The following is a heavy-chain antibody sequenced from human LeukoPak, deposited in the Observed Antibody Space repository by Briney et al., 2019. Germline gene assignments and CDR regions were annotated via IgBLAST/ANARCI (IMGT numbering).Heavy chain of an antibody. CDR1: GFTFSSYA. Sequence: GGSLRLSCAASGFTFSSYAMSWVRQAPGKGLEWVSSISSSSSYIYYADSVKGRFTISRDNSKNTLYLQMNSLRAEDTAVYYCAKEIGAIAATAMVYWGQGTLVTVSS. J-gene: IGHJ4*02. CDR3: AKEIGAIAATAMVY. V-gene: IGHV3-23*01. D-gene: IGHD5-18*01. CDR2: ISSSSSYI.